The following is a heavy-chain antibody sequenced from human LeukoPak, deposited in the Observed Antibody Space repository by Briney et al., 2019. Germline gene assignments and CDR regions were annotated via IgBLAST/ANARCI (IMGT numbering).Heavy chain of an antibody. Sequence: ASVEVSCKASGYTFTSYDINWVRQATGQGLEWMGWMNPNSGNTGYAQKFQGRVTMTRNTSISTAYMELSSLRSEDTAVYYCARGDHVRIYAESAFDIWGQGTKVTVSS. V-gene: IGHV1-8*01. J-gene: IGHJ3*02. CDR1: GYTFTSYD. D-gene: IGHD3-16*01. CDR2: MNPNSGNT. CDR3: ARGDHVRIYAESAFDI.